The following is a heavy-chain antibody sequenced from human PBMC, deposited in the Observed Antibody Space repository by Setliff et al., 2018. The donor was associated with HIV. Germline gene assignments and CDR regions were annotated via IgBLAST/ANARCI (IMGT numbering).Heavy chain of an antibody. CDR1: GGSFSGYY. D-gene: IGHD6-19*01. J-gene: IGHJ4*02. Sequence: KPSETLSLTCAVYGGSFSGYYWSWIRQPPGRGLEWIVEIIHSGSTNYNPSLKSRVTISVDTSKNQFSLKLSAVTAADTAAYYCARRGGWSEDYWGQGTLVTVSS. V-gene: IGHV4-34*12. CDR2: IIHSGST. CDR3: ARRGGWSEDY.